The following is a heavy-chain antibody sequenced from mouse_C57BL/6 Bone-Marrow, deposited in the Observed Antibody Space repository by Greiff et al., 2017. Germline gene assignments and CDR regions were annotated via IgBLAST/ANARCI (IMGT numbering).Heavy chain of an antibody. V-gene: IGHV1-19*01. CDR3: ARAFSAY. Sequence: EVHLVESGPVLVKPGASVKMSCKASGYTFTDYYMNWVKQSHGKSLEWIGVINPYNGGTSYNQKFKGKATLTVDKSSSTAYMELNSLTSEDSAVYYCARAFSAYWGQGTLVTVSA. CDR2: INPYNGGT. J-gene: IGHJ3*01. CDR1: GYTFTDYY.